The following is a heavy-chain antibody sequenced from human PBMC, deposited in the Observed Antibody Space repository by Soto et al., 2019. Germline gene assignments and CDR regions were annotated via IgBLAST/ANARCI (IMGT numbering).Heavy chain of an antibody. Sequence: EVQLVESGGGLVNSGGSLRLSCAASGFTFSSYTMNWVRQAPGKGLEWVAFITSGSDYIYYADSVKGRFTISRDDANNSLFLHMSSLRAEDTAVYYCTREHVVTIFRRGQRGSFDNWSQGTLVTVSS. V-gene: IGHV3-21*01. J-gene: IGHJ4*02. CDR3: TREHVVTIFRRGQRGSFDN. CDR2: ITSGSDYI. D-gene: IGHD3-9*01. CDR1: GFTFSSYT.